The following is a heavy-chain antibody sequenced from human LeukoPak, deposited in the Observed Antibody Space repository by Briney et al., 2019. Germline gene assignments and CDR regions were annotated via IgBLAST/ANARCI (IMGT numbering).Heavy chain of an antibody. Sequence: PSETLSLTCTVSGGSISEDYWSWIRQPPGKGLEWIGYIYYSGSTNYNPSLKSRVTISVDTSKNQFSLKLSSVTAADTAVYYCARTGYCSSTSCYTASRPYYYYYMDVWGKGTTVTVSS. CDR3: ARTGYCSSTSCYTASRPYYYYYMDV. CDR2: IYYSGST. CDR1: GGSISEDY. D-gene: IGHD2-2*02. V-gene: IGHV4-59*01. J-gene: IGHJ6*03.